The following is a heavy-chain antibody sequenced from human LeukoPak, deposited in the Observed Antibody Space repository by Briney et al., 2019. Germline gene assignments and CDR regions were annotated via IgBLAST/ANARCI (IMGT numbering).Heavy chain of an antibody. CDR2: IYPRDGST. Sequence: ASVKVPCKASGYSFTSNYIHWVRQAPGQGLEWMGMIYPRDGSTSYAQRFQDRVTVTRDTSTSTVHMELSGLRSEDTAVYYCARDQEGFDYWGQGTQVTVSS. CDR3: ARDQEGFDY. V-gene: IGHV1-46*01. J-gene: IGHJ4*02. CDR1: GYSFTSNY.